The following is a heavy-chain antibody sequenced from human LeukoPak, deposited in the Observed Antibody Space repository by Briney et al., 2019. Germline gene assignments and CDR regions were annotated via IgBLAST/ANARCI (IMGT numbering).Heavy chain of an antibody. Sequence: SVKVSFTASGGTFSSYAISWVRQAPGQGLEWMGRIIPILGIANYAQKFQGRVTITADKSTSTAYMELSSLRSEDTAVYYCARSADLHVNYYYGMDVWGQETTVTVSS. D-gene: IGHD6-13*01. J-gene: IGHJ6*02. CDR1: GGTFSSYA. V-gene: IGHV1-69*04. CDR2: IIPILGIA. CDR3: ARSADLHVNYYYGMDV.